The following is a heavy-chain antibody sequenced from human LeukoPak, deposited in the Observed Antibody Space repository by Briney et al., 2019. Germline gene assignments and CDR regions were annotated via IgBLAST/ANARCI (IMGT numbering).Heavy chain of an antibody. CDR3: ARASGAAPDAFDI. V-gene: IGHV3-21*01. CDR2: ISSSSSYI. J-gene: IGHJ3*02. Sequence: PGGSLRLSCAASGFTFSSYSMNWVRQAPGKGLEWVSSISSSSSYIYYADSVKGRFTISRDNAKNSLYLQMNSLRAEDTAVYYCARASGAAPDAFDIWGQGTMVTVSS. D-gene: IGHD3-10*01. CDR1: GFTFSSYS.